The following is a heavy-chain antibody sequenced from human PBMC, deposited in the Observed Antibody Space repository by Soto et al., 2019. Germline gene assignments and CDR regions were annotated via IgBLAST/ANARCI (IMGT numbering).Heavy chain of an antibody. V-gene: IGHV4-59*01. J-gene: IGHJ5*02. D-gene: IGHD2-15*01. CDR2: IYYSGST. Sequence: KPSETLSLTCTVSGGSISSYYWSWIRQPPGKGLEWIGYIYYSGSTNYNPSLKSRVTISVDTSKNQFSLKLSSVTAADTAVYYCARHYCSGGSCYPRDWFDPWGQGTLVTVSS. CDR1: GGSISSYY. CDR3: ARHYCSGGSCYPRDWFDP.